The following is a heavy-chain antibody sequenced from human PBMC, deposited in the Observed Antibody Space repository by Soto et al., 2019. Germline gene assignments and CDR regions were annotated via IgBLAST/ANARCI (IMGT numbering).Heavy chain of an antibody. Sequence: GFLRLSCAASGFTFSSYAMSWVRQAPGKGLEWVSAISGSGGSTYYADSVKGRFTISRDNSKNTLYLQMNSLRAEDTAVYYCAKADSDRVGVVIDDYWGQGTLVTVSS. CDR2: ISGSGGST. J-gene: IGHJ4*02. D-gene: IGHD3-3*01. V-gene: IGHV3-23*01. CDR3: AKADSDRVGVVIDDY. CDR1: GFTFSSYA.